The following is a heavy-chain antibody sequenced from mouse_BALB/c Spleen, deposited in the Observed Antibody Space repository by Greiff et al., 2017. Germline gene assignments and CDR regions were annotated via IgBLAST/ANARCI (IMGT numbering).Heavy chain of an antibody. D-gene: IGHD3-3*01. CDR2: IDPENGNT. V-gene: IGHV14-1*02. CDR3: ATDGTGYAMDY. CDR1: GFNIKDYY. Sequence: VQLQQSGAELVRPGALVKLSCKASGFNIKDYYMHWVKQRPEQGLEWIGWIDPENGNTIYDPKFQGKASITADTSSNTAYLQLSSLTSEDTAVYYCATDGTGYAMDYWGQGTSVTVSS. J-gene: IGHJ4*01.